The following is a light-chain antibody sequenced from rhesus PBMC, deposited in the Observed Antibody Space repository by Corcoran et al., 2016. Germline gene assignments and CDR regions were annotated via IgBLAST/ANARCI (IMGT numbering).Light chain of an antibody. Sequence: DIQMTQSPSSLSASVGDTVTINCRASRRFSSRLAWYQQKPGKAPNLLIDSASSLQSGVPSRFSGSKYWTDFTLTIRSLQPEDISSYYCQQYYSYPWTFGQGTKVEIK. CDR3: QQYYSYPWT. CDR1: RRFSSR. J-gene: IGKJ1*01. V-gene: IGKV1-46*01. CDR2: SAS.